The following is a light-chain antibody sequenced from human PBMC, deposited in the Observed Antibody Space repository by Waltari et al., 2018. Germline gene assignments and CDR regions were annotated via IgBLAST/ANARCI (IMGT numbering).Light chain of an antibody. J-gene: IGLJ1*01. CDR2: EVS. V-gene: IGLV2-14*01. CDR3: SSHTSTVPHV. Sequence: QSALTQPASVSGSPGQSVRISCTGTSNDVGGYGYVSWYQQVPGKAPKLMIYEVSYRPAGGSARFCGSKSGNTASLTISGLQAEDEAVYYCSSHTSTVPHVFGTGTKVTVV. CDR1: SNDVGGYGY.